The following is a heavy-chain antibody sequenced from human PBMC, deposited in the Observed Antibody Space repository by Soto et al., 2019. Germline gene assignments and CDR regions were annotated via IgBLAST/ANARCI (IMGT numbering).Heavy chain of an antibody. D-gene: IGHD6-13*01. CDR3: ARGGGHSSSWYNYYYGMDV. CDR2: INHSGST. V-gene: IGHV4-34*01. Sequence: PSDTLSLTCAINGGSFSGYDWSWIRQPPWKGLEWIGEINHSGSTNYNPSLKSRVTISVDTSKNQFSLKLSSVTAADPAVYYCARGGGHSSSWYNYYYGMDVWGQGTTV. J-gene: IGHJ6*02. CDR1: GGSFSGYD.